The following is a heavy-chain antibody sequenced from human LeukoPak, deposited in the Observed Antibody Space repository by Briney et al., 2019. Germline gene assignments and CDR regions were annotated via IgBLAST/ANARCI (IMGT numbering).Heavy chain of an antibody. CDR3: AKGAVSFTQFDY. CDR1: GFTFSSYA. Sequence: GGSLRLSCAASGFTFSSYAMSWVRQAPGKGLEWVSAISGSGGSTYYADSVKGRFTISGDNSKNTLYLQMNSVRAEDRAVYYCAKGAVSFTQFDYWGQGTLVTVSS. D-gene: IGHD6-19*01. J-gene: IGHJ4*02. V-gene: IGHV3-23*01. CDR2: ISGSGGST.